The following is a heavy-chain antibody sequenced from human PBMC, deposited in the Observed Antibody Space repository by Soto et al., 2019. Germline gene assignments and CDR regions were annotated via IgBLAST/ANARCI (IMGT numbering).Heavy chain of an antibody. CDR1: GFTFSSYA. CDR3: AKVGRFMRDYIWGTPGPDYYFDY. D-gene: IGHD3-16*01. Sequence: PGGSLRLSCAASGFTFSSYAMSWVRQAPGKGLEWVSAISGSGGSTYYADSVKGRFTISRDNSKNTLYLQMNSLRAEDTAVYYCAKVGRFMRDYIWGTPGPDYYFDYWGQGTLVTVSS. J-gene: IGHJ4*02. CDR2: ISGSGGST. V-gene: IGHV3-23*01.